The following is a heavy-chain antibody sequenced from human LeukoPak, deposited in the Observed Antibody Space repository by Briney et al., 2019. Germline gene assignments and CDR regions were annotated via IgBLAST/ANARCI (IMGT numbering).Heavy chain of an antibody. Sequence: GGSLRLSCAASGFTFSSYSMNWVRQAPGKGLEWVSSISRSSSYIYYADSVKGRFTISRDNAKNSLYLQMNSLRAEDTAVYYCARKGVATTTSHFDYWGQGTLVTVSS. CDR2: ISRSSSYI. D-gene: IGHD6-13*01. J-gene: IGHJ4*02. CDR3: ARKGVATTTSHFDY. V-gene: IGHV3-21*01. CDR1: GFTFSSYS.